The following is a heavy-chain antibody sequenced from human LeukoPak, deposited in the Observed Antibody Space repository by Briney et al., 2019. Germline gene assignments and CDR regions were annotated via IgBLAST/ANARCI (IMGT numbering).Heavy chain of an antibody. CDR3: AKDESRIVGAPTDY. J-gene: IGHJ4*02. CDR1: GFTFDDYA. V-gene: IGHV3-9*01. D-gene: IGHD1-26*01. CDR2: ISGNSGSI. Sequence: GGSLRLSCAASGFTFDDYAMHWVRQAPGKGLEWVSGISGNSGSIGYADSVKGRFTISRDNSKNTLYLQMNNLRVEDTAVYYCAKDESRIVGAPTDYWGQGTLVTVSS.